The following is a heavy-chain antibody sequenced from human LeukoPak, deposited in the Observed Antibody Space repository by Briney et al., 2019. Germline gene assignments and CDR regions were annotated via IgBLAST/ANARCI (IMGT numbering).Heavy chain of an antibody. V-gene: IGHV3-7*01. Sequence: GGSLRLSCAASGFTFSSHWMSWVRQAPGKGLEWVANIKQDGSEKYYVDSVKGRFTISRDNARNSLYLQMNSLRAEDTAVYYCATGRGTPLGFWGQGALVTVSS. CDR1: GFTFSSHW. CDR3: ATGRGTPLGF. J-gene: IGHJ4*02. D-gene: IGHD1-14*01. CDR2: IKQDGSEK.